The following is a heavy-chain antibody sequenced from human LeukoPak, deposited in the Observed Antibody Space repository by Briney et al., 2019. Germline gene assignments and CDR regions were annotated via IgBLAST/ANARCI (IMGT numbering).Heavy chain of an antibody. CDR2: IYHSGST. V-gene: IGHV4-4*02. CDR1: GGSISSSNW. D-gene: IGHD3-22*01. CDR3: ARTTGNLDYYDSSGQDAFDI. Sequence: SETLSLTCAVSGGSISSSNWWSWVRQPPGKGLEWIGEIYHSGSTNYNPSLKSRVTISVDKSKNQFSLKLSSVTAADTAVYYCARTTGNLDYYDSSGQDAFDIWGQGTMVTVSS. J-gene: IGHJ3*02.